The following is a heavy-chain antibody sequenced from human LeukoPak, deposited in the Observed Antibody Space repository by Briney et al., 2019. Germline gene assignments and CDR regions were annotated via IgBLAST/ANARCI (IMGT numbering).Heavy chain of an antibody. V-gene: IGHV1-18*01. CDR3: ARDGRCSGGSCYSEAFDI. CDR2: ISTYNGNT. D-gene: IGHD2-15*01. Sequence: ASVTVSCKASGYTFTSYGISWVRQAPGQGLEWMGWISTYNGNTNYAQKLQGRVTMTTRTSTTTAYMELRSLRSDDTAVYYCARDGRCSGGSCYSEAFDIWGQGTMVTVSS. J-gene: IGHJ3*02. CDR1: GYTFTSYG.